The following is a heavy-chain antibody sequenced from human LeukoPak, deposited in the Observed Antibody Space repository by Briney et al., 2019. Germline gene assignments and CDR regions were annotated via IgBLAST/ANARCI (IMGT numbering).Heavy chain of an antibody. J-gene: IGHJ4*02. D-gene: IGHD6-13*01. CDR2: INPNSGGT. CDR1: GYTFTGYY. Sequence: ASVKVSCKASGYTFTGYYIHWVRQAPGQGLEWMGWINPNSGGTNYAQKFQGRVTMTRDTSISTAYMELSRLRSDDTAVYYCARGIGYSSSHDYWGQGTLVTVSS. CDR3: ARGIGYSSSHDY. V-gene: IGHV1-2*02.